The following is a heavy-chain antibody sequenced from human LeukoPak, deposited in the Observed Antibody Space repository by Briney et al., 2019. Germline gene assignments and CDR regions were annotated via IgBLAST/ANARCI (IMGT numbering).Heavy chain of an antibody. CDR1: GYTFTSCA. D-gene: IGHD3-16*02. CDR3: ARAYQRLGGLSFPDQ. CDR2: INTNTGNP. Sequence: AASVKVSCKASGYTFTSCAMNWVRQAPGQGLEWMGWINTNTGNPTYAQGFTGRFVFSLDTSVSTTYLQISSLKAEDTAVYYCARAYQRLGGLSFPDQWGQGTLVSVSS. J-gene: IGHJ5*02. V-gene: IGHV7-4-1*02.